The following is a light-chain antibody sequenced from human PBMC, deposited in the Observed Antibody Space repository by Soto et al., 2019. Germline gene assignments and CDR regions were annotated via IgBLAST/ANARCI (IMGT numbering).Light chain of an antibody. Sequence: EIVLTQSPGTLSLSPGESATLSCRASQTITSNYLAWYQQKPGQAPRLLLYDASNRATGIPDRFTGSGSGTDFSLTISRLEPEDFAVYYCQQYGSSVWTFGQGTKVEIK. J-gene: IGKJ1*01. CDR3: QQYGSSVWT. V-gene: IGKV3-20*01. CDR2: DAS. CDR1: QTITSNY.